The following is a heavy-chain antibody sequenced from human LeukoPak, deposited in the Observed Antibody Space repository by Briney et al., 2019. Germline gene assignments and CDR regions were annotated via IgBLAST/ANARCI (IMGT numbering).Heavy chain of an antibody. CDR2: IRSKAYGGTT. V-gene: IGHV3-49*04. CDR3: TRRQISSGKEYYFDY. D-gene: IGHD6-19*01. J-gene: IGHJ4*02. CDR1: GFTFSTYG. Sequence: GGSLRLSCVASGFTFSTYGMHWVRQAPGKGLEWVGFIRSKAYGGTTEYAASVKGRFTISRDDSKSIAYLQMNSLKTEDTAVYYCTRRQISSGKEYYFDYWGQGTLVTVSS.